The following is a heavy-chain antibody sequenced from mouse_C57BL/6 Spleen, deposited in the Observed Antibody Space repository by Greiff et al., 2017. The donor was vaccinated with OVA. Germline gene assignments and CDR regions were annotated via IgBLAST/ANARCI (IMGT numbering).Heavy chain of an antibody. Sequence: VKLVESDAELVKPGASVKISCKVSGYTFTDHTIHWMKQRPEQGLEWIGYIYPRDGSTKYNEKFKGKATLTADKSSSTAYMQLNSLTSEDSAVYFCAREDDGYPAWFAYWGQGTLVTVSA. D-gene: IGHD2-3*01. CDR3: AREDDGYPAWFAY. CDR2: IYPRDGST. CDR1: GYTFTDHT. V-gene: IGHV1-78*01. J-gene: IGHJ3*01.